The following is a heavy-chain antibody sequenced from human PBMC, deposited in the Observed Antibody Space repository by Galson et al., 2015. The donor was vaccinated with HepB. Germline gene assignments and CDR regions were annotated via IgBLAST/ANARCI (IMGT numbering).Heavy chain of an antibody. CDR2: ISGSGGSA. Sequence: SLRLSCATSGFTFSKYTMNWVRQAPGKGLEWVSGISGSGGSAYYADSVKGRFTIYRDKSKNTLYLQMNSLRDEDTARYYCAKDYVLDYYGSGTLWAFHMWVQGTVVNVSAGSASAPTLFPLVSCEKSLDAFDVWGQGTMVTVPS. D-gene: IGHD3-10*01. CDR1: GFTFSKYT. V-gene: IGHV3-23*01. CDR3: AKDYVLDYYGSGTLWAFHMWVQGTVVNVSAGSASAPTLFPLVSCEKSLDAFDV. J-gene: IGHJ3*01.